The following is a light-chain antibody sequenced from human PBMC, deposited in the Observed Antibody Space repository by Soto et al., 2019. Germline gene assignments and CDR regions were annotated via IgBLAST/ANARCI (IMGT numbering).Light chain of an antibody. CDR1: QGIRSY. Sequence: EIEVTQFPNSLSPSVEDRVTITCRASQGIRSYLAWYQQRPGKAPKLLIYAASTLQSGVPSRFSGSGSGTDFTLTISSLQPEDFATYYCQHLNSYPPTFGQGTRLEIK. CDR2: AAS. V-gene: IGKV1-9*01. J-gene: IGKJ5*01. CDR3: QHLNSYPPT.